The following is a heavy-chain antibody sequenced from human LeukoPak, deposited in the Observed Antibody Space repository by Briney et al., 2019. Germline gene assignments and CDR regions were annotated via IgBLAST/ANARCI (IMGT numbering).Heavy chain of an antibody. CDR2: IIPIFGTA. D-gene: IGHD3-22*01. CDR3: ARGSSGYYYDGDAFDI. Sequence: AASVKVSCKASGGTFSSYAISWVRQAPGQGLEWMGGIIPIFGTANYAQKFQGRVTITTDESTSTAYMELSSLRSEDTAVYYCARGSSGYYYDGDAFDIWGQGTMVTVSS. J-gene: IGHJ3*02. V-gene: IGHV1-69*05. CDR1: GGTFSSYA.